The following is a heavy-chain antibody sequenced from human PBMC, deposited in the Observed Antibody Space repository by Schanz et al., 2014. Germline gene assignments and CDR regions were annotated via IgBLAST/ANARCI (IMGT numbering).Heavy chain of an antibody. CDR3: ARSAGRDFWSGYYTRFDY. J-gene: IGHJ4*02. CDR2: ISAYNGHT. Sequence: QGQLVQSGAEVKKPGASVKVSCKASGYTFTSYGITWVRQAPGQGLEWMGWISAYNGHTTYAQKFQGRVTMTTDTSTSTAYMELRSLRSDDTAVYYCARSAGRDFWSGYYTRFDYWGQGTLVTVSS. D-gene: IGHD3-3*01. V-gene: IGHV1-18*01. CDR1: GYTFTSYG.